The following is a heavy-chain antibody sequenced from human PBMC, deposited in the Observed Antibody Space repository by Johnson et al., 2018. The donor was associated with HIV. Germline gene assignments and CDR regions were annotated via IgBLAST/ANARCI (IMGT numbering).Heavy chain of an antibody. CDR1: GFTFSSYG. Sequence: QVQLVESGGGVVQPGRSLRLSCAASGFTFSSYGMHWVRQAPGKGLEWVAVIYSGGSTYYADSVKGRFTISRDNSKNTLYLQMNSLRAEDTAVYYCVKGIDSSSWYAFNIWGQGTTVTVSS. CDR3: VKGIDSSSWYAFNI. J-gene: IGHJ3*02. V-gene: IGHV3-NL1*01. D-gene: IGHD6-13*01. CDR2: IYSGGST.